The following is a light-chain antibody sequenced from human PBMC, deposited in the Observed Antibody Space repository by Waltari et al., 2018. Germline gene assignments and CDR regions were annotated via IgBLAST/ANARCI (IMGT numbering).Light chain of an antibody. J-gene: IGLJ1*01. CDR2: DVS. CDR1: SSDVGGYNY. CDR3: CSYRGSFV. V-gene: IGLV2-11*01. Sequence: QSALTQPRSVSGSPGQSVTISCTVTSSDVGGYNYVSWYQQNPGKAPKLMIYDVSKRPSGVPDRFSGSKSGNTASLTISGLQAEDDGDYYCCSYRGSFVFGTGTKVTVL.